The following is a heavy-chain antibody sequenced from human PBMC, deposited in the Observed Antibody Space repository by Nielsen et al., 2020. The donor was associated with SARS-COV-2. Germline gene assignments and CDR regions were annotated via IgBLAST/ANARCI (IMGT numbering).Heavy chain of an antibody. J-gene: IGHJ4*02. CDR1: GFTFSGYA. D-gene: IGHD1-1*01. CDR2: IGTSGGNS. CDR3: TTRTFYLDY. Sequence: GGSLRLSCAASGFTFSGYAMNWVRQAPGKGLEWVSSIGTSGGNSYYSDSVKGRFTISRDISKNTLFLQMNSLRAEDTALYYCTTRTFYLDYWGQGTLVTVSS. V-gene: IGHV3-23*01.